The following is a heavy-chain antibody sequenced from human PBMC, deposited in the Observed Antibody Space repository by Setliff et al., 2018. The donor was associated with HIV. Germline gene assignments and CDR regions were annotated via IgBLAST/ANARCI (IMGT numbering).Heavy chain of an antibody. Sequence: ASVKVSCKASGYTFTSYDINWVRQATGQGLEWMGWMNPNSGNTGYAQKFQGRVTMTRNTSISTAYMELSSLRSEDTAVYYCAVITFGGVIAWGHAFDIWGQGTMVTVSS. CDR3: AVITFGGVIAWGHAFDI. V-gene: IGHV1-8*02. CDR1: GYTFTSYD. J-gene: IGHJ3*02. CDR2: MNPNSGNT. D-gene: IGHD3-16*02.